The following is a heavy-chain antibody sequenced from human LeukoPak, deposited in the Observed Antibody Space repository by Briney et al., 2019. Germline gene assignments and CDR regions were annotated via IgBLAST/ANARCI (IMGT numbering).Heavy chain of an antibody. CDR2: IYYSGST. D-gene: IGHD5-18*01. Sequence: PSETLSLTCTVSGGSISSYYWSWIRQPPGKGLEWIGYIYYSGSTNYNPSLKSRVTISADTSKNQFSLKLSSVTAADTAVYYCARRFGYSYGPYYFDYWGQGTLVTVSS. V-gene: IGHV4-59*08. CDR3: ARRFGYSYGPYYFDY. CDR1: GGSISSYY. J-gene: IGHJ4*02.